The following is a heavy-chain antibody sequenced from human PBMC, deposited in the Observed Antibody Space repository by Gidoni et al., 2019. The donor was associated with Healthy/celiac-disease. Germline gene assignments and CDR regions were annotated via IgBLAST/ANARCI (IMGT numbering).Heavy chain of an antibody. CDR3: ARVGGDYVIPEPIDY. V-gene: IGHV3-7*01. J-gene: IGHJ4*02. CDR1: GFTFSSYW. Sequence: EVQLVESGGGWVPPGGSLRLSCAASGFTFSSYWMSWVRQDPGKGLEWVANIKQDGSEKYYVDSVKGRFTISRDNAKNSLYLQMNSLRAVDTAVYYCARVGGDYVIPEPIDYWGQGTLVTVSS. CDR2: IKQDGSEK. D-gene: IGHD4-17*01.